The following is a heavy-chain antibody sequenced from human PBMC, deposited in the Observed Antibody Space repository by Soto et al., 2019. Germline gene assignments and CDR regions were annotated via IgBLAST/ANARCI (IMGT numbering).Heavy chain of an antibody. CDR3: AKCSSTSCHLGSDY. J-gene: IGHJ4*02. V-gene: IGHV3-30-3*01. CDR1: GFTFSSYA. D-gene: IGHD2-2*01. CDR2: ISYDGNNK. Sequence: QVQLVESGGGVVQPGRSLRLSCAASGFTFSSYAMKWVRQAPGKGLEWVALISYDGNNKYYTDSVKGRFTISRDNSKSALYLQMNSLRHEDTAVYYCAKCSSTSCHLGSDYWGQGILVIVST.